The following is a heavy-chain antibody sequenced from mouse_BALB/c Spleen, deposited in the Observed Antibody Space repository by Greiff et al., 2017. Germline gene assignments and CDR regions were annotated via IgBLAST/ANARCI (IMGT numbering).Heavy chain of an antibody. CDR2: ILPGSGST. D-gene: IGHD1-1*01. Sequence: VQLQQSGAELMKPGASVKISCKATGYTFSSYWIEWVKQRPGHGLEWIGEILPGSGSTNYNEKFKGKATFTADTSSNTAYMQLSSLTSEDSAVYYCAREDGSFYAMDYWGQGTSVTVSS. CDR3: AREDGSFYAMDY. CDR1: GYTFSSYW. J-gene: IGHJ4*01. V-gene: IGHV1-9*01.